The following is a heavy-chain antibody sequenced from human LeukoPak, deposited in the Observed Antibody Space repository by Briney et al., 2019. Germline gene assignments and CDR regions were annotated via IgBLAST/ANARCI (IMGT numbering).Heavy chain of an antibody. V-gene: IGHV4-39*07. CDR2: IYYSGST. Sequence: SETLSLTCTVSGGPIRGSSSYWGWIRQPPGKGLEWIGTIYYSGSTYYNPSLKSRVTISVDTSKNQFSLKLNSVAAADTAVYYCARDLTYYYDSSGYFDYWGQGTLVTASS. CDR1: GGPIRGSSSY. CDR3: ARDLTYYYDSSGYFDY. J-gene: IGHJ4*02. D-gene: IGHD3-22*01.